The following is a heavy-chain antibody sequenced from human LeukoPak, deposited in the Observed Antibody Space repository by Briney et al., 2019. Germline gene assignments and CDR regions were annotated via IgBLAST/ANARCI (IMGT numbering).Heavy chain of an antibody. CDR3: ASEFWSGYYFDY. Sequence: SVKVSCRASGGTFSSYAISWVRQAPGQGLEWMGGIIPIFGTANYAQKFQGRVTITADESTSTAYMELSSLRSEDTAVYYCASEFWSGYYFDYWGQGTLVTVSS. CDR1: GGTFSSYA. D-gene: IGHD3-3*01. J-gene: IGHJ4*02. V-gene: IGHV1-69*13. CDR2: IIPIFGTA.